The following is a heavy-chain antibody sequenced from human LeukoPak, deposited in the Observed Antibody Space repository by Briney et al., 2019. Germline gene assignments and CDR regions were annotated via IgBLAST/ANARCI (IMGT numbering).Heavy chain of an antibody. Sequence: PSETLSLTCAVSGGSISSSNWWSWVRQPPGKGLEWIGEIYHSGSTNYNPSLKSRVTISVDKSKNQFSLKLSSVTAADTAVYYCARAGELLSDYYYYMDVWGKGTTVTVSS. CDR2: IYHSGST. V-gene: IGHV4-4*02. D-gene: IGHD2/OR15-2a*01. J-gene: IGHJ6*03. CDR3: ARAGELLSDYYYYMDV. CDR1: GGSISSSNW.